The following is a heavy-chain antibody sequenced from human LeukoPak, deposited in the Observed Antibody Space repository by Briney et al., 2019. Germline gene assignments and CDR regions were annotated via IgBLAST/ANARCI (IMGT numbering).Heavy chain of an antibody. Sequence: GGSLRLSCAASGFTFSSYAMHWVRQAPGKGLEWVAVISYDGSNKYYADSVKGRFTISRDNSKNTLYLQMNSLRAEDTAVYYCARARGLLSYWGQGTLVTVSS. D-gene: IGHD1-26*01. CDR2: ISYDGSNK. V-gene: IGHV3-30*04. CDR3: ARARGLLSY. CDR1: GFTFSSYA. J-gene: IGHJ4*02.